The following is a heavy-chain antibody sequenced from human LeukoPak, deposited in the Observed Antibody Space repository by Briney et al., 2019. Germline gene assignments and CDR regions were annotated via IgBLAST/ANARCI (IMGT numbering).Heavy chain of an antibody. CDR3: AKDSAAYCGGDCPFDY. CDR2: ISWDGGST. CDR1: GFTFDDYT. Sequence: GGSLRLSCAASGFTFDDYTMHWVRQAPGKGLEWVSLISWDGGSTYYADSVKGRFTISRDNSKNSLYLQMNSLRTEDTALYYCAKDSAAYCGGDCPFDYWGQGTLVTVSS. V-gene: IGHV3-43*01. J-gene: IGHJ4*02. D-gene: IGHD2-21*02.